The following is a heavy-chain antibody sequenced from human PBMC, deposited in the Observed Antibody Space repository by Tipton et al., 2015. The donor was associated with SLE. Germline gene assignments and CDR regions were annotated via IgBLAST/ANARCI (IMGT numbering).Heavy chain of an antibody. CDR2: VNPRSGDT. V-gene: IGHV1-8*01. CDR3: ARGTIPDFDY. D-gene: IGHD5-24*01. Sequence: QLVQSGAEVKKSGASVKVSCEASGYTFRHYDINWVRQASGQGLEWMGWVNPRSGDTVYAQKFQGRVTMTTDTSTNTAYMELTTLRSHDTAVYYCARGTIPDFDYWGQGTLVSVYS. J-gene: IGHJ4*02. CDR1: GYTFRHYD.